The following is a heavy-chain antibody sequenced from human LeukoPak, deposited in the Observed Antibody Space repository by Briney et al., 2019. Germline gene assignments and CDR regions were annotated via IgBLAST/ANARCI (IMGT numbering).Heavy chain of an antibody. D-gene: IGHD5-18*01. J-gene: IGHJ6*02. Sequence: TGGSLRLSCAASGFTFSSYAMSWVRQAPGKGLEWVSAISGSGGSTYYADSVKGRFTISRDNSKNTLYLQMNSLRAEDTAVYYCAKAQSTAMVTYYYYGMDVWGQGTTVTVSS. CDR1: GFTFSSYA. CDR2: ISGSGGST. V-gene: IGHV3-23*01. CDR3: AKAQSTAMVTYYYYGMDV.